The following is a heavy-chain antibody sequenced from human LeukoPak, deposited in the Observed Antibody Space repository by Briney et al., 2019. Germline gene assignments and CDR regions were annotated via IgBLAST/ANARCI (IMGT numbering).Heavy chain of an antibody. CDR3: ARGKVGATREFYY. J-gene: IGHJ4*02. D-gene: IGHD1-26*01. Sequence: GASVKVSCKASGYTFTGYYMYWVRQAPGQGLEWMGWINPNSGGTNYAQKFQGRVTMTRDTSISTAYTELSRLRSDDTAVYYCARGKVGATREFYYWGRGTLVTVSS. CDR2: INPNSGGT. V-gene: IGHV1-2*02. CDR1: GYTFTGYY.